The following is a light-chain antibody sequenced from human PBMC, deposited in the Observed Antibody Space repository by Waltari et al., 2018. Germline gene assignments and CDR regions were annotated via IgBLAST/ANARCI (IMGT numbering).Light chain of an antibody. J-gene: IGLJ2*01. V-gene: IGLV2-14*01. CDR3: SSYASSNTII. Sequence: QSALTQPASVSGSPGQSITISCTGSSRDVGGYNYVSWYQQHPDKAPKLNIYEVSNRPSGVSSRFSGSKSGNTASLTISGLRTEDEADYHCSSYASSNTIIFAGGTKLTVL. CDR2: EVS. CDR1: SRDVGGYNY.